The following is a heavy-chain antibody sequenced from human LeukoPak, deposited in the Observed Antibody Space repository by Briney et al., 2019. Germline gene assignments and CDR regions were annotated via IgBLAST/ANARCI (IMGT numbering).Heavy chain of an antibody. V-gene: IGHV4-55*02. Sequence: PSETLSLTCAVSGDSISSGNWRIWVRQPPGKGLEWIGEIHHSGSTYYNPSLKSRITLSVDTSKNQFYLKLSSVTAADTAVYYCARSPVIVVVITLIVGYWGQGTLVTVSS. CDR3: ARSPVIVVVITLIVGY. CDR1: GDSISSGNW. D-gene: IGHD3-22*01. CDR2: IHHSGST. J-gene: IGHJ4*02.